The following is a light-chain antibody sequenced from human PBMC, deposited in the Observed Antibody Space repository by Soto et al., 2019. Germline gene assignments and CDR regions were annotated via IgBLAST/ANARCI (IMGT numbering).Light chain of an antibody. J-gene: IGLJ2*01. CDR2: DVA. CDR1: SSDVGGYNY. CDR3: AAWDDSLNGL. Sequence: QSALTQPRSVSESPGQSVTISCTGTSSDVGGYNYVSWYQQYPGKAPKLMIYDVAKRPSGVPDRFSGSKSGNTASLAISGLQSEDEADYYCAAWDDSLNGLFGGGTKVTVL. V-gene: IGLV2-11*01.